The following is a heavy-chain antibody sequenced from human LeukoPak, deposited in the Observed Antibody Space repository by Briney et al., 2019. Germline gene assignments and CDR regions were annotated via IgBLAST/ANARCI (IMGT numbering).Heavy chain of an antibody. CDR1: GLTLSRYE. CDR3: ARAAKGLSGSDYGITSGFDY. Sequence: SLSPSCAPSGLTLSRYETNWVRPAPGKGLEWVSYISSSGSTISYADSVKGRLPISRDNAKNSLYLQMNSLRAEDTADYYCARAAKGLSGSDYGITSGFDYWGQGTLVTVSS. J-gene: IGHJ4*02. CDR2: ISSSGSTI. D-gene: IGHD1-26*01. V-gene: IGHV3-48*03.